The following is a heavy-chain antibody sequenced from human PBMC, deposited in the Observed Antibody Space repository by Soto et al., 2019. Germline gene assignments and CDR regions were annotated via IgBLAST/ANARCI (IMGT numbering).Heavy chain of an antibody. Sequence: QVQLQESGPGLVKPSETLSLTCTVSGGSISSYYWSWIRQPPGKGLEWIGYIYYSGSTNYNPSLKSRVTISVDTSKNQFSLKLSSVTAADTAVYYCARLRGAQPPEFYYYYYMDVWGKGTTVTVSS. CDR2: IYYSGST. V-gene: IGHV4-59*08. CDR3: ARLRGAQPPEFYYYYYMDV. J-gene: IGHJ6*03. CDR1: GGSISSYY. D-gene: IGHD3-10*01.